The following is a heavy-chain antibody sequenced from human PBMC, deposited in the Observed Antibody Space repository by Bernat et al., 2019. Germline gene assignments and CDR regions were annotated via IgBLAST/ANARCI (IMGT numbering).Heavy chain of an antibody. CDR3: ARGGTDYGDGMEAFDI. CDR2: ISYDGSNK. V-gene: IGHV3-30-3*01. CDR1: GFTFSSYA. J-gene: IGHJ3*02. D-gene: IGHD4-17*01. Sequence: QVQLVESGGGVVQPGRSLRLSCAASGFTFSSYAMHWVRQAPGKGLEWVAVISYDGSNKYYADSVKGRFTISRDNSKNTLYLQMNSLRAEDTAVYYCARGGTDYGDGMEAFDIWGQGTMVTVSS.